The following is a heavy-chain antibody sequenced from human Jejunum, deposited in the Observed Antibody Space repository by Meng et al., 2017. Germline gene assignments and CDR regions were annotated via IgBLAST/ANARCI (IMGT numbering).Heavy chain of an antibody. CDR2: ISSSSTYI. V-gene: IGHV3-21*01. D-gene: IGHD3-16*01. J-gene: IGHJ4*02. CDR3: ARGGDDYLWGSRWVDY. Sequence: VRLVGSGGGLVKPGGSLRLSFAASGFTFSGYSMNWVRQAPGKGLEWVSFISSSSTYIYYADSVKGRFTISRDNAKNSLFLQMSSLRADDTAVYFCARGGDDYLWGSRWVDYWGQGTLVTVSS. CDR1: GFTFSGYS.